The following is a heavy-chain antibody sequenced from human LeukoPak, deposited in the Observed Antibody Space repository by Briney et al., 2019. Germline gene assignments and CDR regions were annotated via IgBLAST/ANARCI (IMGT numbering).Heavy chain of an antibody. Sequence: PGGSLRLSCAASGFTFSSYAMSWVRQASGKGLEWVSAISGSGGSTYYADSVKGRFTISRDNSKNTLYLQMNSLRAEDTAVYYCAKDASGARYYYYYGMDVWGQGTTVTVSS. CDR3: AKDASGARYYYYYGMDV. CDR2: ISGSGGST. J-gene: IGHJ6*02. D-gene: IGHD1-1*01. CDR1: GFTFSSYA. V-gene: IGHV3-23*01.